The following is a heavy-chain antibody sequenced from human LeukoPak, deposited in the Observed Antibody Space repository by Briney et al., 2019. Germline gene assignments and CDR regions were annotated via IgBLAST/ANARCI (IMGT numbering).Heavy chain of an antibody. Sequence: PSETLSLTCTVSGGSISSYYWSWIRQPPGKGLEWVGYIYYSGSTNYNPSLKSRVTISVDTSKNQFSLKLSSVTAADTAVYYCARAPSYCGGDCYPSWYFDLWGRGTLVTVSS. V-gene: IGHV4-59*01. CDR1: GGSISSYY. D-gene: IGHD2-21*02. CDR2: IYYSGST. J-gene: IGHJ2*01. CDR3: ARAPSYCGGDCYPSWYFDL.